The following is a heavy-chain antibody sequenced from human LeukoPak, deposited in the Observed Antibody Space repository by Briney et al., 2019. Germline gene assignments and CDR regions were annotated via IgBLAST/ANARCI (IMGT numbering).Heavy chain of an antibody. J-gene: IGHJ4*02. V-gene: IGHV4-31*03. Sequence: SQTLSLTCTVSGGSISSGGYYWSWIRQHPGKGLEWIGYIYYSGSTYYNPSLKSRVTISVDTSKNQFSLKLSSVTAADTGVYYCARARGSFCGGDCYSSYYCDYWGQGTLVTVSA. CDR3: ARARGSFCGGDCYSSYYCDY. CDR1: GGSISSGGYY. D-gene: IGHD2-21*02. CDR2: IYYSGST.